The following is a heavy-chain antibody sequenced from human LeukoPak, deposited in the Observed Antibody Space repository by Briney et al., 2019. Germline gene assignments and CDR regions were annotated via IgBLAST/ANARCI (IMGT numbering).Heavy chain of an antibody. J-gene: IGHJ4*02. CDR2: ISSDGSII. CDR1: GFSFSSYW. CDR3: AKDRNAIAAAGGFDY. Sequence: PGGSLRLSCAASGFSFSSYWMHWVRQAPGKGLVWVSRISSDGSIINYADSVKGRFTISRDNAKNSLYLQMNSLRAEDMALYYCAKDRNAIAAAGGFDYWGQGTLVTVSS. D-gene: IGHD6-13*01. V-gene: IGHV3-74*01.